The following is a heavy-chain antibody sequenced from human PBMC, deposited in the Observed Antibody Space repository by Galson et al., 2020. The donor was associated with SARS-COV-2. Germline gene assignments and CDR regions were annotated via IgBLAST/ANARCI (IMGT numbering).Heavy chain of an antibody. V-gene: IGHV3-7*01. Sequence: GGSLRLSCAASGFNFSSYWMSWVRQAPGKGLEWVANIKQDGSEKYYVDSVKGRFTISRDNAKNSLYLQMNSLRAEDTAVYYCARGGTYYDILTGYYIPLYYFDYWGQGTLVTVSS. CDR1: GFNFSSYW. J-gene: IGHJ4*02. CDR2: IKQDGSEK. D-gene: IGHD3-9*01. CDR3: ARGGTYYDILTGYYIPLYYFDY.